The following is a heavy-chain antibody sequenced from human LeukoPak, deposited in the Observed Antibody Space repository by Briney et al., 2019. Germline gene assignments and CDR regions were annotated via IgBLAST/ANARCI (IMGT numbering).Heavy chain of an antibody. J-gene: IGHJ6*03. Sequence: ASVKVSCRASGYTFTGYYMHWVRQAPGQGLEWMGWINPNSGGTNYAQKFQGRVTMTRDTSISTAYMELSRLRSDDTAVYYCARGPRSGSYSYYYYMDVWGKGTTATVSS. CDR3: ARGPRSGSYSYYYYMDV. D-gene: IGHD1-26*01. V-gene: IGHV1-2*02. CDR1: GYTFTGYY. CDR2: INPNSGGT.